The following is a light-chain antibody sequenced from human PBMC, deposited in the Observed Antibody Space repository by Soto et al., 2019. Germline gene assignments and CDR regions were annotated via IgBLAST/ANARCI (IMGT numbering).Light chain of an antibody. V-gene: IGKV3-20*01. Sequence: EVVLPQYADTLSLSPGVSATLSCRASQSVSSYLAWYQQKPGQAPRLLIYGASSRATGIPDRFSGSGSGTDFTLTISRLEPEDFAVYYCQQYGSSSWTFGQRTKVDIK. J-gene: IGKJ1*01. CDR3: QQYGSSSWT. CDR2: GAS. CDR1: QSVSSY.